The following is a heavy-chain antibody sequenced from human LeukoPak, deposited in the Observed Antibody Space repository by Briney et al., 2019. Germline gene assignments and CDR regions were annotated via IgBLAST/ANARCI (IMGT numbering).Heavy chain of an antibody. CDR2: INHSGST. V-gene: IGHV4-34*01. CDR1: GGSFSGYY. D-gene: IGHD2-2*01. J-gene: IGHJ5*02. Sequence: SETLSLTCAVYGGSFSGYYWSWIRQSPGKGLEWIGEINHSGSTNYNPSLKSRVTISVDTSKNQFSLKLSSVTAADTAVYYCARDGVPVRLVAWFDPWGQGTLVTVSS. CDR3: ARDGVPVRLVAWFDP.